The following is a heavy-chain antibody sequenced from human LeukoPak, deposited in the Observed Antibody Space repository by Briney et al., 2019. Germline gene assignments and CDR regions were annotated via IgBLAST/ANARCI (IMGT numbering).Heavy chain of an antibody. CDR1: GGSISSGSYY. Sequence: SQTLSLTCTVSGGSISSGSYYWSWIRQLAGKGLEWIGRICTSGSTNYNPSLKSRVTISVDTSKNQFSLKLSSVTAADTAVYYCARDTATMGYYYGMDVWGQGTTVTVSS. V-gene: IGHV4-61*02. D-gene: IGHD2-15*01. J-gene: IGHJ6*02. CDR2: ICTSGST. CDR3: ARDTATMGYYYGMDV.